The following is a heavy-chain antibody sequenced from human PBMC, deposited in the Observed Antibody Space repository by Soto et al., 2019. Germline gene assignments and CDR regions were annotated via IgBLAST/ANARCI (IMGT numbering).Heavy chain of an antibody. CDR1: GYSFTSYW. J-gene: IGHJ6*02. Sequence: PGESLKISCKGSGYSFTSYWISWVRQMPGKGLEWMGRIDPSDSYTNYSPSFQGHVTISADKSISTAYLQWSSLKASDTAMYYCARHSIAVSGTRDYYHYDGKDVCSQRTTVTVSS. D-gene: IGHD6-13*01. CDR3: ARHSIAVSGTRDYYHYDGKDV. CDR2: IDPSDSYT. V-gene: IGHV5-10-1*01.